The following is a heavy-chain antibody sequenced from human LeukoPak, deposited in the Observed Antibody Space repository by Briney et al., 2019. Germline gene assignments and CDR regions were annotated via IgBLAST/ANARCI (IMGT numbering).Heavy chain of an antibody. CDR3: AAVAGTEYFDL. V-gene: IGHV3-30*04. CDR2: ISLDDTHK. CDR1: GFAFSTYT. Sequence: GGSLRLSCAASGFAFSTYTMHWVRQALGKGPEWVSVISLDDTHKYYADAVAGRFTIFRDNSKNMLYLQMDSVRADDSAVYYCAAVAGTEYFDLWGQGTTVTVSS. J-gene: IGHJ6*02. D-gene: IGHD6-19*01.